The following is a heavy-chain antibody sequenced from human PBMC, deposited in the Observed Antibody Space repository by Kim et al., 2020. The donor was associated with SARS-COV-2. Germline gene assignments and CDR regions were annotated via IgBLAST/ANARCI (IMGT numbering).Heavy chain of an antibody. V-gene: IGHV3-23*01. CDR2: ISGSFGST. CDR3: AKGRTTGTTDYGMDV. Sequence: GGSLRLSCAASGFTISNNAMSWVRQAPGKGLEWVSTISGSFGSTYYADSAEGRFTISRDNSKNTLHLQIDRPRVEDTAVYYCAKGRTTGTTDYGMDVWG. CDR1: GFTISNNA. J-gene: IGHJ6*02. D-gene: IGHD1-1*01.